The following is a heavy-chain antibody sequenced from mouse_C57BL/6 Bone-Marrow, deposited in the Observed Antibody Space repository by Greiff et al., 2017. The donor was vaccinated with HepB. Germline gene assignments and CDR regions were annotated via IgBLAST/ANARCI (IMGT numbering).Heavy chain of an antibody. D-gene: IGHD1-1*01. J-gene: IGHJ4*01. Sequence: VKVEESGPGLVAPSQSLSITCTVSGFSLTSYAISWVRQPPGKGLEWLGVIWTGGGTNYNSALKSRLSISKDNSKSQVFLKMNSLQTDDTARYYCARIRSTVVGKYYAMDYWGQGTSVTVSS. CDR1: GFSLTSYA. CDR2: IWTGGGT. V-gene: IGHV2-9-1*01. CDR3: ARIRSTVVGKYYAMDY.